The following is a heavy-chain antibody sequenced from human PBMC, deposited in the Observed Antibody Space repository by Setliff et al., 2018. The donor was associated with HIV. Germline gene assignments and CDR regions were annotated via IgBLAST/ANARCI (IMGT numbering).Heavy chain of an antibody. V-gene: IGHV4-59*11. D-gene: IGHD2-15*01. Sequence: SETLSLTCSVSSGSIRSHYWSWVRQAPGKRLEWIGNVYYSGTPTRRLSEYNPYRENPTGSPTYNPSLESRVTISVDTSKKQFSLRLSSVTAADTAVYYCARDGRHDRNRWYVTHQYFKYWGQGTLVTVS. J-gene: IGHJ1*01. CDR1: SGSIRSHY. CDR2: VYYSGTPTRRLSEYNPYRENPTGSP. CDR3: ARDGRHDRNRWYVTHQYFKY.